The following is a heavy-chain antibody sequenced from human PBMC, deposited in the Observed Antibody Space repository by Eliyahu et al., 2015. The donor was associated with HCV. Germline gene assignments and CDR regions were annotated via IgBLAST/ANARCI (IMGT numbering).Heavy chain of an antibody. J-gene: IGHJ3*02. CDR2: INGDGSDR. V-gene: IGHV3-74*01. Sequence: EVQLVESGGGLVQPGGSLXLSCAXXAXEFAFSSFWMXWVRQAPGXGGXGVSRINGDGSDRIYADSVKGRFTVSRDNAKNTVSLEMRSLRAEDTAVYYCARGGYSHGFDIWGQGTMVTVSS. CDR1: EFAFSSFW. D-gene: IGHD4-11*01. CDR3: ARGGYSHGFDI.